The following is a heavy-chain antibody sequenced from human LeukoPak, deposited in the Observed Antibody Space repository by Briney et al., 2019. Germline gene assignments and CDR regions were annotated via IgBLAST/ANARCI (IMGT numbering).Heavy chain of an antibody. CDR3: ARHYSSSWYYYYMDV. Sequence: PGGTLRLSCVGSGFNFMQYGMMWVRQAPGKGLEWVSTIHPSGINTHHADSVKGRFTISRGNSKNTLYLQMNSLRAEDTAVYYCARHYSSSWYYYYMDVWGKGTTVTVSS. CDR2: IHPSGINT. D-gene: IGHD6-13*01. V-gene: IGHV3-23*05. CDR1: GFNFMQYG. J-gene: IGHJ6*03.